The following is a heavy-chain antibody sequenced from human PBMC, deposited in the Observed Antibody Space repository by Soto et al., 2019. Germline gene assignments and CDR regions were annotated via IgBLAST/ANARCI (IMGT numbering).Heavy chain of an antibody. J-gene: IGHJ4*02. V-gene: IGHV3-74*01. CDR1: GFTFSIYW. CDR3: AREAMGSSGWPELLY. Sequence: GGSLRLSCAASGFTFSIYWMHWDRQAPGKGLVWVSRINSDGSSTSYADSVKGRFTISRDNAKNTLYLQMNSLRAEDTAVYYCAREAMGSSGWPELLYWGQGTLVTVSS. D-gene: IGHD6-19*01. CDR2: INSDGSST.